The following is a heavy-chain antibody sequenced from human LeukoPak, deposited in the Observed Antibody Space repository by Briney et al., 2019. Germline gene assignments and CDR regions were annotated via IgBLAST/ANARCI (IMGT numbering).Heavy chain of an antibody. CDR3: ARDPRGDRAFDI. V-gene: IGHV3-11*01. J-gene: IGHJ3*02. Sequence: PGGSLRLSCTAFGFRFSDYDITWIRQAPGKWLEWVSHILSSGTTIYHADSVKGRFTISRDNAKNSVFLQMNSLRADDTALYYCARDPRGDRAFDIWGLGTMVTVSS. D-gene: IGHD3-10*01. CDR1: GFRFSDYD. CDR2: ILSSGTTI.